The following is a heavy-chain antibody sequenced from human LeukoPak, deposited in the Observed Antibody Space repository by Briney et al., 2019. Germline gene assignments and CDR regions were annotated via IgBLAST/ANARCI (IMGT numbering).Heavy chain of an antibody. V-gene: IGHV3-15*01. CDR1: GFTFSNAW. D-gene: IGHD1-14*01. CDR2: IKSKTDGGTT. J-gene: IGHJ4*02. CDR3: TTDFPRTGSRPALANY. Sequence: PGGSLRLSCAGSGFTFSNAWMSWVRQAPGKGLEWVGRIKSKTDGGTTDYAAPVKGRFTISRDDSKNTLYLQMNSLKTEDTAVHYCTTDFPRTGSRPALANYWGQGTLVTVSS.